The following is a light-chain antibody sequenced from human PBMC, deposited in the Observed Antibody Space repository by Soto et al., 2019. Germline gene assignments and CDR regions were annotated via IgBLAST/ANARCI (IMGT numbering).Light chain of an antibody. J-gene: IGKJ2*01. CDR2: GTS. CDR1: QSVSSNY. V-gene: IGKV3-20*01. Sequence: EIVLTQSPGTLSLSPGERATLSCRASQSVSSNYLAWYQQKPGQAPGLLIYGTSSRATGVPDRFSGSGAGTGFTLTISRLEPEDFAVYACQQYGNSPQTVGQGTKVDIK. CDR3: QQYGNSPQT.